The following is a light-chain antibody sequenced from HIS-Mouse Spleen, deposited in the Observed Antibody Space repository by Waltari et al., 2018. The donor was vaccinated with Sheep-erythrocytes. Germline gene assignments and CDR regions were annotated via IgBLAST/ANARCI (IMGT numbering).Light chain of an antibody. Sequence: QSALTQPRSVSGSPGQSVTISCTGTSSDVGGYNYVSWYQQHPGKAPKRMIYDVRKRPSGFPDRFAGSKSGNTASLTISGLQAEDEADYYCCSYAGSYNHVFATGTKVTVL. CDR2: DVR. CDR1: SSDVGGYNY. CDR3: CSYAGSYNHV. J-gene: IGLJ1*01. V-gene: IGLV2-11*01.